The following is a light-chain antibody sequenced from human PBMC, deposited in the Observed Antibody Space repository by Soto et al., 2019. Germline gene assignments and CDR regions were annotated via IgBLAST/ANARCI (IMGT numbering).Light chain of an antibody. V-gene: IGKV1-5*03. CDR3: QPSNNYPWT. Sequence: DIQMTQSPSTLSASVGDRVTITCRARQSISSWLAWYQQKPGKAPKLLIYEASNLESGVPSRFSGSGSGTEFTRTISSLQPDDFATYYCQPSNNYPWTFGQGTKVEIK. CDR1: QSISSW. J-gene: IGKJ1*01. CDR2: EAS.